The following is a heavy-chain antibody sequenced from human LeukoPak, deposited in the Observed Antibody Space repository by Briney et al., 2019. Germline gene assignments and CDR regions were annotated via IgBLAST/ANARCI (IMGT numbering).Heavy chain of an antibody. Sequence: ASVKVSCKASGYTFTSYGISWVRQAPGQGLEWMGWINPNSGGTNYAQKFQGRVTMTRDTSISTAYMELSRLRSDDTAVYYCASSRGVAGNDYWGQGTLVTVSS. CDR3: ASSRGVAGNDY. J-gene: IGHJ4*02. CDR1: GYTFTSYG. D-gene: IGHD6-19*01. V-gene: IGHV1-2*02. CDR2: INPNSGGT.